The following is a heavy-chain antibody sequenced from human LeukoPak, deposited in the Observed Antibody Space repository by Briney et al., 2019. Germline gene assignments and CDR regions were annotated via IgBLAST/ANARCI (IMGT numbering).Heavy chain of an antibody. Sequence: ASVKVSCKASGYTLGSYYMHWVRQAPGQGLEWMGIINPSGGSTSYAQKFQGRVTMTRDTSTSTVYMELSSLRSEDTAVYYCARDLSITMVRGVTNWFDPWGQGTLVTVSS. D-gene: IGHD3-10*01. CDR2: INPSGGST. V-gene: IGHV1-46*01. CDR1: GYTLGSYY. CDR3: ARDLSITMVRGVTNWFDP. J-gene: IGHJ5*02.